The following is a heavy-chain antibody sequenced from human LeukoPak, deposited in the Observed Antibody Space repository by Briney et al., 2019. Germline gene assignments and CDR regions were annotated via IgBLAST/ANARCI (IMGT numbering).Heavy chain of an antibody. J-gene: IGHJ6*02. Sequence: ETLSLTCTVSGGSISSYYWSWIRQPPGKGLEWIGYIYYSGSTNYNPSLKSRVTISVDTSKNQFSLKLSSVTAADTAVYYCAREVLGRNYYYGMDVWGQGTTVTVSS. CDR3: AREVLGRNYYYGMDV. D-gene: IGHD7-27*01. V-gene: IGHV4-59*01. CDR1: GGSISSYY. CDR2: IYYSGST.